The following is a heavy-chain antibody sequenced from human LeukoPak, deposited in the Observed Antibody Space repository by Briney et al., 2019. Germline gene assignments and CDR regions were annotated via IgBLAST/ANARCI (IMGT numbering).Heavy chain of an antibody. CDR2: ISAYNGNT. D-gene: IGHD2-15*01. CDR3: ARVKVVAATQDGVSDY. CDR1: GYTFTSYG. V-gene: IGHV1-18*01. Sequence: GASLKVSCKAFGYTFTSYGITGLRQAPEQGLNGMGGISAYNGNTNYAQKLQGRVTMTTDTSTSTAYMELRSLRSDDTAVYYCARVKVVAATQDGVSDYWGQGTLVTVSS. J-gene: IGHJ4*02.